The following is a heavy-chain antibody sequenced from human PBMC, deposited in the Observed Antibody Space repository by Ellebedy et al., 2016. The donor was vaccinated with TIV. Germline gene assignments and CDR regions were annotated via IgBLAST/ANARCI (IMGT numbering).Heavy chain of an antibody. J-gene: IGHJ5*02. CDR1: GFTFSSYA. V-gene: IGHV3-23*01. CDR3: AKGLAAAGTVNWFDP. Sequence: GGSLRLXCAASGFTFSSYAMSWVRQAPGKGLEWVSAISGSGGSTYYADSVKGRFTISRDNSKNTLYLQTNSLRAEDTAVYYCAKGLAAAGTVNWFDPWGQGTLVTVSS. CDR2: ISGSGGST. D-gene: IGHD6-13*01.